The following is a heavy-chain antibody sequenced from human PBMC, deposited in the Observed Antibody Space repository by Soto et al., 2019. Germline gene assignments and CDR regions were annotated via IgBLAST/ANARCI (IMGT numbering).Heavy chain of an antibody. D-gene: IGHD2-2*01. Sequence: SETLSLTCTVSGGSIISYYWSLIPQPPGKGLEWIGYIYYSGSTNYNPSLRSRVTISVDTSRNQFSLNLTSVTAADTAVYYFARKVCGSTSGPRSGSLEPWGQGTLVTGSS. J-gene: IGHJ5*02. V-gene: IGHV4-59*01. CDR2: IYYSGST. CDR1: GGSIISYY. CDR3: ARKVCGSTSGPRSGSLEP.